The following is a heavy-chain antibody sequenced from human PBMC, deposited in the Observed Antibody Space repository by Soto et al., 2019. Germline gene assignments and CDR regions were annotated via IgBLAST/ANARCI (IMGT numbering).Heavy chain of an antibody. J-gene: IGHJ3*01. Sequence: DVQLVESGGGLIQPGESLRLSCAAFGFTISGKKYVAWVRQAPGKGLEWVSALYDIDGSFYADSVKGRFTTSSDSSKTTVYLQMNDLRPDDTAVYYCETWHEREHAYDVWGLGTTVTVSS. V-gene: IGHV3-53*01. CDR3: ETWHEREHAYDV. CDR2: LYDIDGS. D-gene: IGHD1-1*01. CDR1: GFTISGKKY.